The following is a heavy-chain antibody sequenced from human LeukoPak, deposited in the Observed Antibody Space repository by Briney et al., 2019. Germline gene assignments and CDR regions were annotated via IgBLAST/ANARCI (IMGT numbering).Heavy chain of an antibody. V-gene: IGHV3-64*01. Sequence: GGSLRLSCAASGFTFSSHAMRWVRQAPGQGLEYVSTIDTEGGSTYYANSLKGRFTISRDNSKNTVYLQMGGLRAEDTALYYCARGRTGTTYDASNIWGRGTMVTVSS. CDR3: ARGRTGTTYDASNI. CDR2: IDTEGGST. J-gene: IGHJ3*02. CDR1: GFTFSSHA. D-gene: IGHD1-1*01.